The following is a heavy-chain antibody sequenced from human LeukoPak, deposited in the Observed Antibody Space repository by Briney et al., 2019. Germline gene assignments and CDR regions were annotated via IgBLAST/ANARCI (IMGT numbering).Heavy chain of an antibody. V-gene: IGHV1-8*01. CDR1: GYTFTSYD. J-gene: IGHJ4*02. Sequence: ASVKVSCKASGYTFTSYDINWVRQATGQGLEWMGWMNPNSGNTGYAQKFQGRVTMTRNTSISTAYMELSSLRSEDTAVYYCARALRYYYGSGSSPGYWGQGTLVTVSS. CDR3: ARALRYYYGSGSSPGY. CDR2: MNPNSGNT. D-gene: IGHD3-10*01.